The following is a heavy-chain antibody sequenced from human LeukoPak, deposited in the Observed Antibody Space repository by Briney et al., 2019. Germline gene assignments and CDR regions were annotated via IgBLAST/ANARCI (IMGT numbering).Heavy chain of an antibody. J-gene: IGHJ4*02. CDR1: GFTFNSYS. Sequence: GGSLRLSCAASGFTFNSYSMNWVRQAPGKGLGWVSSISSSSNYIYYADSLKGRFTISRDNAKNSLYLQMNSLRAEDTAVYYCARDFRHCGGDCYSERHYYFDFWGQGTLVTVSS. D-gene: IGHD2-21*02. CDR3: ARDFRHCGGDCYSERHYYFDF. V-gene: IGHV3-21*01. CDR2: ISSSSNYI.